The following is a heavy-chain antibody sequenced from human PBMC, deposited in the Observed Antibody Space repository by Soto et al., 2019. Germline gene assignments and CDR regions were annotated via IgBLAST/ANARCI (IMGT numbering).Heavy chain of an antibody. D-gene: IGHD4-4*01. CDR3: AHRRLDYYSNYELGFDP. CDR2: IYWDDDK. CDR1: GFSLSTSGVG. V-gene: IGHV2-5*02. J-gene: IGHJ5*02. Sequence: QITLKESGPTLVKPTQTLTLTCTFSGFSLSTSGVGVGWIRQPPGKALEWLALIYWDDDKRYSPSLKSRLTITKATSKNQVVLTMTNMDPVDTATYYCAHRRLDYYSNYELGFDPWGQGTLVTVSS.